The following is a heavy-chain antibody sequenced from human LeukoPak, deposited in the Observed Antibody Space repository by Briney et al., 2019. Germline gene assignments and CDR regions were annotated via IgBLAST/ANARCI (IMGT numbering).Heavy chain of an antibody. CDR2: ISSDAASI. V-gene: IGHV3-48*03. CDR3: ARGMNGVGGYDILIDY. D-gene: IGHD3-9*01. J-gene: IGHJ4*02. CDR1: GFTFSSYE. Sequence: PGGSQRLSCAASGFTFSSYEMNWVRQAPGKGLEWVSYISSDAASIYYADSVRGRFTISRDNAKNSLFLQVYSLRDEDTAVYYCARGMNGVGGYDILIDYWGQGTLVTVSS.